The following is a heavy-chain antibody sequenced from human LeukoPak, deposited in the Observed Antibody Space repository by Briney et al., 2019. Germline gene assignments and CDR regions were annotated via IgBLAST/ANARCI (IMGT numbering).Heavy chain of an antibody. D-gene: IGHD6-6*01. Sequence: ASVKVSRKDSRYTLTSYAISWVRQAPRQGVEWMGWIGAYNGNTNYAQKLQGRVNMTTDTSTSTAYMELRSLRSDDTAVYYCARGFVGSFDYWGQGTLVTVSS. CDR1: RYTLTSYA. J-gene: IGHJ4*02. CDR2: IGAYNGNT. V-gene: IGHV1-18*01. CDR3: ARGFVGSFDY.